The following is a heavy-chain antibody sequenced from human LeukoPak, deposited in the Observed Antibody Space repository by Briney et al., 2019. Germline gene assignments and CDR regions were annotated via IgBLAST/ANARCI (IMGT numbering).Heavy chain of an antibody. Sequence: GGSLRLSCAASGFNFRGQAMSWVRQGPGKGLEWVAGISGRGETSYYADSVQGRFNISRDNSKNTLFLQVSSLRAEDTAVYYCAKDVIRGTITYFESWGQGTPVAVSS. V-gene: IGHV3-23*01. J-gene: IGHJ4*02. CDR1: GFNFRGQA. CDR2: ISGRGETS. D-gene: IGHD3-10*01. CDR3: AKDVIRGTITYFES.